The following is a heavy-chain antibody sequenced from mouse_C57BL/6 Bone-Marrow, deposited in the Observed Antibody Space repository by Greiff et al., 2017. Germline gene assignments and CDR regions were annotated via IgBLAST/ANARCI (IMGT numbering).Heavy chain of an antibody. V-gene: IGHV1-64*01. Sequence: QVQLQQPGAELVKPGASVKLSCKASGYTFTSYWMHWVKQRPGQGLEWIGMIHPNSGSTNYNEKFKGKATLTVDKSSSTAYMQLSSLTSEDSAVDYCARLDTTVFEDWGQGTTLSVAS. D-gene: IGHD1-1*01. CDR1: GYTFTSYW. CDR3: ARLDTTVFED. J-gene: IGHJ2*01. CDR2: IHPNSGST.